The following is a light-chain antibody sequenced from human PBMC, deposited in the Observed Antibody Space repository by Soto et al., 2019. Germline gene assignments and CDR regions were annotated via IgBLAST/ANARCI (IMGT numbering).Light chain of an antibody. CDR3: QQRSNWIT. CDR2: DAS. Sequence: IVMTQSPATLSVSPWERATLSCRASQSVSTYLAWYQQKPGQAPRLLIYDASNRATGIPARFSGSGSGTDFTLTISILEPEDFAVYYCQQRSNWITFGQGTRLEIK. V-gene: IGKV3-11*01. CDR1: QSVSTY. J-gene: IGKJ5*01.